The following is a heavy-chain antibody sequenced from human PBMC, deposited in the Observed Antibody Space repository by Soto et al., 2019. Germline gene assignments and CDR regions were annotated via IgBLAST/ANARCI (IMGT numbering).Heavy chain of an antibody. J-gene: IGHJ4*02. CDR2: IYYSGST. D-gene: IGHD6-19*01. CDR3: ASHSSGWVVFDY. Sequence: QLQLQESGPGLVKPSETLSLTCTVSGGSISSSSYYWGWIRQPPGKGLEWIGSIYYSGSTYYNPSLKSRVTISVDTSKNQFSLKLSSVTAADTAVYYCASHSSGWVVFDYWGQGTLVTVSS. V-gene: IGHV4-39*01. CDR1: GGSISSSSYY.